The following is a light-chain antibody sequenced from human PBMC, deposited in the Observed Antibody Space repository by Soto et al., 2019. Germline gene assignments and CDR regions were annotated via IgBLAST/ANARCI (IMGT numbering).Light chain of an antibody. V-gene: IGKV1-5*03. CDR3: QQYNSYRT. CDR1: QSISSW. CDR2: KAS. J-gene: IGKJ1*01. Sequence: DVQMTQSPSTLSASVGDRVTITCRASQSISSWLAWYQQKPGKAPKLLIYKASSLESGVPSRFIVSGSWTEFTLTIISLQPDDFATYYCQQYNSYRTFGQGTTVDIK.